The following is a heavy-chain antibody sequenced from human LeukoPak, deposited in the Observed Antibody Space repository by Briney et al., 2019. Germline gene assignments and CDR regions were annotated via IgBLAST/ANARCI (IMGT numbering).Heavy chain of an antibody. D-gene: IGHD6-25*01. CDR2: INWNGGST. CDR1: GFTFDDYG. V-gene: IGHV3-20*01. J-gene: IGHJ6*03. CDR3: ARLYSSGGMHYYYYMDV. Sequence: GGSLRLSCAASGFTFDDYGMSWVRQAPGKGLEWVSGINWNGGSTGYADSVKGRFTISRDNAKNSLYLQMNSLRAEDTALYHCARLYSSGGMHYYYYMDVWGKGPRSPSP.